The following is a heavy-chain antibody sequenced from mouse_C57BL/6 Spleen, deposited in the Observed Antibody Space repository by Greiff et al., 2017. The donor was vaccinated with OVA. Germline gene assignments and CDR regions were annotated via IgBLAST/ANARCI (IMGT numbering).Heavy chain of an antibody. CDR3: ARGADYYGSSRYWYFDV. V-gene: IGHV3-6*01. CDR2: ISYDGSN. D-gene: IGHD1-1*01. Sequence: EVQLVESGPGLVKPSQSLSLTCSVTGYSITSGYYWNWIRQFPGNKLEWMGYISYDGSNNYNPSLKNRISITRDTSKNQFFLKLNSVTTEDTATYYCARGADYYGSSRYWYFDVWGTGTTVTVSS. J-gene: IGHJ1*03. CDR1: GYSITSGYY.